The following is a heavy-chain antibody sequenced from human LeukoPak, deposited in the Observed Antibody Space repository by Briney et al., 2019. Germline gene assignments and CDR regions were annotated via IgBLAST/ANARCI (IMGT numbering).Heavy chain of an antibody. V-gene: IGHV4-61*02. Sequence: SETLSLTCTVSGGSISSGSYYWSWIRQPAGKGLEWIGRIYTSGSTNYNPSLKSRVTMSVDTSKNQFSLKLSSVTAADTAVYYCARHDKGFDYWGQGTLVTVSA. CDR2: IYTSGST. D-gene: IGHD3-22*01. J-gene: IGHJ4*02. CDR1: GGSISSGSYY. CDR3: ARHDKGFDY.